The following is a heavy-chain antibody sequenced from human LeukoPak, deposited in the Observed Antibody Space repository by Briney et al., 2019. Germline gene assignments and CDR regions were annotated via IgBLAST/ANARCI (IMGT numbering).Heavy chain of an antibody. CDR2: ISSSSSYI. D-gene: IGHD3-3*01. CDR3: ATGFSRLTPTY. J-gene: IGHJ4*02. Sequence: GGSLRLSRAASGFTFSSYSMNWVRQAPGKGLEWVSSISSSSSYIYYADSVKGRFTISRDNAKNSLYLEMNSLRAEDTAVYYCATGFSRLTPTYWGQGTLVTVSS. CDR1: GFTFSSYS. V-gene: IGHV3-21*04.